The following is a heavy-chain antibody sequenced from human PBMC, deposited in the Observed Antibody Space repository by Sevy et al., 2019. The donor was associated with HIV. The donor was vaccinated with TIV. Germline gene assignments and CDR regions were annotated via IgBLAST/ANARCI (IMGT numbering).Heavy chain of an antibody. V-gene: IGHV3-33*01. J-gene: IGHJ6*02. D-gene: IGHD6-6*01. CDR3: ARGDSSSRRYYYYGMDV. Sequence: GESLKISCAASGFTFSSYGMHWVRQAPGKGLEWVAVIWYDGSNKYYADSVKGGFTISRDNSKNTLYLQMNSLRAEDTAVYYCARGDSSSRRYYYYGMDVWGQGTTVTVSS. CDR1: GFTFSSYG. CDR2: IWYDGSNK.